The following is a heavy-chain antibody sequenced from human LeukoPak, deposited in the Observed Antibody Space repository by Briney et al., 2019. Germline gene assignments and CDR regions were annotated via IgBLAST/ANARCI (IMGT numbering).Heavy chain of an antibody. Sequence: PGGSLRLSCAGSGFSFSSYGMHWVRQAPGKRLEWVAFIRYDGSNKYYADSVKGRFTISRDNSKNTLYLQMNSLRAEDTAVYYCANSNVDTAMVTYRFDYWGQGTLVTVSS. J-gene: IGHJ4*02. D-gene: IGHD5-18*01. CDR1: GFSFSSYG. CDR3: ANSNVDTAMVTYRFDY. V-gene: IGHV3-30*02. CDR2: IRYDGSNK.